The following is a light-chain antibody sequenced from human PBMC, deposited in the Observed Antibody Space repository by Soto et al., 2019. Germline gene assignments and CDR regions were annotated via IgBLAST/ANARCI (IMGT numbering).Light chain of an antibody. CDR1: QSISTY. CDR3: QQSYSTPRT. V-gene: IGKV1-39*01. J-gene: IGKJ1*01. Sequence: DIQMTQSPSALSASLGDRGAITSPASQSISTYLTWYQQKPGQPPKLLIYGASTMTSGFPSRFSGSGSGTDFTLTISSLQPEDFATYYCQQSYSTPRTFGQGTKVDIK. CDR2: GAS.